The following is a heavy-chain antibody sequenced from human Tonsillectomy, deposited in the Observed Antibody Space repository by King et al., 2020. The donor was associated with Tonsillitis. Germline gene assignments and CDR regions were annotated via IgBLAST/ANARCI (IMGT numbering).Heavy chain of an antibody. V-gene: IGHV3-30*18. D-gene: IGHD3-3*01. CDR3: AKVLLLWSGYYPPDY. J-gene: IGHJ4*02. Sequence: VQLVESGGGVVQPGRSLRLSCAASGFTFSSYGMHWVRQAPGKGLEWVAVISYDGSNKYYADSVKGRFTISRDNSKNTLYLQMNSLRAEDTAVYYCAKVLLLWSGYYPPDYWGQGTLVTVSS. CDR1: GFTFSSYG. CDR2: ISYDGSNK.